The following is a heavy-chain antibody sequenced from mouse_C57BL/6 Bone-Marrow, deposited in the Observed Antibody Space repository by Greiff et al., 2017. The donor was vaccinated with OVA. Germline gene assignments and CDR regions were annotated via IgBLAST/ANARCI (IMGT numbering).Heavy chain of an antibody. D-gene: IGHD1-1*01. CDR2: ILLGRGST. CDR3: ARWDYGSSFHWYFDV. V-gene: IGHV1-9*01. J-gene: IGHJ1*03. CDR1: GYTFTGYW. Sequence: VQLQQSGAELMKPGASVKLSCKATGYTFTGYWIEWVKQRPGHGLEWIGEILLGRGSTNYTEKFKGKATFTADTSSNTAYMQLSSLTTEDSAIYYCARWDYGSSFHWYFDVWGTGTTVTVSS.